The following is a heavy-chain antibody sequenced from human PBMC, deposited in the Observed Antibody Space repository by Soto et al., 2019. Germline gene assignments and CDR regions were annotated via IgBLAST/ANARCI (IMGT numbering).Heavy chain of an antibody. CDR2: VSSDGNNK. J-gene: IGHJ5*02. V-gene: IGHV3-30*18. CDR1: GFSFSKYG. CDR3: AKDRVIQLLPIWPDP. Sequence: GGSLRLSCAASGFSFSKYGMHWVRQAPGKGLEWVAFVSSDGNNKYYGDSVKGRFTISRDNSKNMVFLQVDSLRGDDTAVYYCAKDRVIQLLPIWPDPWGQGTLVTVSS. D-gene: IGHD2-2*01.